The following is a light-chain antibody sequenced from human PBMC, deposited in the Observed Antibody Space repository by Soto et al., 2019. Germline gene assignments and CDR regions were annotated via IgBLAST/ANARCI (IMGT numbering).Light chain of an antibody. V-gene: IGKV3-11*01. CDR1: PSVTNY. CDR2: GAF. J-gene: IGKJ5*01. CDR3: QQRNIWPPVT. Sequence: PGERATLSSKTRPSVTNYLAWYQQKPGQPPRLLIYGAFNRAAGIPARFSGSGSGTDFTLTISSLEPEDSAVYYCQQRNIWPPVTFGQGTRLDIK.